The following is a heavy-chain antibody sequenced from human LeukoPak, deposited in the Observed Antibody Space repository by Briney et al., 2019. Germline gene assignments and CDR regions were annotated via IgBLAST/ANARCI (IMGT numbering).Heavy chain of an antibody. D-gene: IGHD6-13*01. CDR2: IKSKTDGGTT. CDR1: GFTFSNAW. Sequence: PGGSLRLSCAASGFTFSNAWMSWVRQAPGKGLEWLGRIKSKTDGGTTDYAAPVKGRFTISRDDSKNTLYLQMNSLKTEDTAVHYCAYWSSSSWNYWGQGTLVTVSS. CDR3: AYWSSSSWNY. J-gene: IGHJ4*02. V-gene: IGHV3-15*01.